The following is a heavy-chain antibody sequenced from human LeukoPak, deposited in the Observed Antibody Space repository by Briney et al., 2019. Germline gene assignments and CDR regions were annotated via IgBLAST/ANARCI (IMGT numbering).Heavy chain of an antibody. D-gene: IGHD1-26*01. J-gene: IGHJ5*02. CDR3: ARDLVSGSYGGWFDP. CDR2: ISYDGTKK. V-gene: IGHV3-30*04. CDR1: GFTFSNYA. Sequence: GGSLRLSCAASGFTFSNYAMHWVRQAPGKGLEWVAVISYDGTKKYYQDSVKGRFTISRDNSKNTLYLQVSSLRPEDTAVYYCARDLVSGSYGGWFDPRGQGTLVTVSS.